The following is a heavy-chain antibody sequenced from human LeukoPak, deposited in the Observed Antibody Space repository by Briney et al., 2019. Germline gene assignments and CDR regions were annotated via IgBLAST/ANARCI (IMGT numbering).Heavy chain of an antibody. CDR3: ARGRSGGLVTLDY. J-gene: IGHJ4*02. Sequence: SETLSLTCAVYGGSFSGYYWSWIRQPPGKGLEWIGYISYSGSTNCNPSLRSRVTISVDTSKNQFSLKLASVTAADTAVYYCARGRSGGLVTLDYWGQGTLVTVSS. D-gene: IGHD2-21*02. CDR1: GGSFSGYY. CDR2: ISYSGST. V-gene: IGHV4-59*01.